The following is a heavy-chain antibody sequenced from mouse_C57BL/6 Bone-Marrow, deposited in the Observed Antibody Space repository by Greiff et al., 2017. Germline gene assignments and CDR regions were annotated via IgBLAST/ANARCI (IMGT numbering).Heavy chain of an antibody. Sequence: VQLQQSGAELMKPGASVKLSCKATGYTFTGYWIEWVKQRPGHGLEWIGGIFPGSGSTNYNEKFKGKATFTADTSSNTAYMQRSSLTAEYSAIYYCASVDGNYSYYAMDYWGQGTSVTVSS. CDR3: ASVDGNYSYYAMDY. J-gene: IGHJ4*01. V-gene: IGHV1-9*01. CDR2: IFPGSGST. D-gene: IGHD2-1*01. CDR1: GYTFTGYW.